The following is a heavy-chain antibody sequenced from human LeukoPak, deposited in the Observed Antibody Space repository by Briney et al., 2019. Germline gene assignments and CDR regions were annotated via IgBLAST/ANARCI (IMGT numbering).Heavy chain of an antibody. CDR3: ARGDFHGSGLDY. Sequence: ETLSLTCTVSGGSISTNSYHWGWIRQAPGKGLEWIGVIYYGGSTYYTPSLRSRVIISIDTSNNQFSLKVTSVTAADTAVYYCARGDFHGSGLDYWGQGTLVTVSS. V-gene: IGHV4-39*07. D-gene: IGHD3-10*01. CDR2: IYYGGST. CDR1: GGSISTNSYH. J-gene: IGHJ4*02.